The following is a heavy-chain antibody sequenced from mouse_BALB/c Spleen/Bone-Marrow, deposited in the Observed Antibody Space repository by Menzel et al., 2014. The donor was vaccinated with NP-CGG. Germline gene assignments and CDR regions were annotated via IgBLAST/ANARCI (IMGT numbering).Heavy chain of an antibody. CDR1: GFTFSSYA. D-gene: IGHD2-4*01. J-gene: IGHJ3*01. CDR3: ARDMITTRGFAC. CDR2: INSNGGST. Sequence: EVMLVESGGGLVQPGGSLKLSCAASGFTFSSYAMSWVRQTPDKRLELVATINSNGGSTYYPDSVKGRFTISRDNAKNTLYLQMSSLKSEDTAMYYCARDMITTRGFACWGQGTLVTVSA. V-gene: IGHV5-6-3*01.